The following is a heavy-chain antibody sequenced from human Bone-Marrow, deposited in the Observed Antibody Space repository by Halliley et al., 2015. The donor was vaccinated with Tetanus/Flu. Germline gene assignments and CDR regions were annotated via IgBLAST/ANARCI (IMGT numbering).Heavy chain of an antibody. Sequence: SLRLSCAASGFSFSTYAMSWVRQAPGKGLEWVTGISGSGENTYYADSVKGRFTVSRDNSKNTVSVQMDSLSVEDTAVYYCASTLLDKWGQGTLVTVSP. J-gene: IGHJ4*02. CDR1: GFSFSTYA. CDR3: ASTLLDK. CDR2: ISGSGENT. V-gene: IGHV3-23*01.